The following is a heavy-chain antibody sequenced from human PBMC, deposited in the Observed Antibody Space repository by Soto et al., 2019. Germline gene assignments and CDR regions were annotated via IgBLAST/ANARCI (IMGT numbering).Heavy chain of an antibody. Sequence: QVQLLQSGAEVKKPWAAVKVSCEASGHTSATSDIHWVRQAPGQGLEWMGIINPSGGSTSYAQRFQGRVTMSTDTSTKTVYFESSSLRSDDTAVYYCATAAYGDSVPGYWGSGSLVTVYS. CDR3: ATAAYGDSVPGY. J-gene: IGHJ2*01. CDR2: INPSGGST. CDR1: GHTSATSD. D-gene: IGHD4-17*01. V-gene: IGHV1-46*01.